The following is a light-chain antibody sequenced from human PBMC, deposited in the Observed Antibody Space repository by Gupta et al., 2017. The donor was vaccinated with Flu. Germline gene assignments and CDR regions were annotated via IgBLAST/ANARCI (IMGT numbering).Light chain of an antibody. CDR2: AAS. V-gene: IGKV1-9*01. CDR1: QGISSY. Sequence: FQLTQSPSFLSASVGDRVTITCRASQGISSYLAWYQQKPGKAPKLLIYAASTLQSGVPSRFSGSGSGTEFTLTIGSLQPEDFATYYCQQLNSFPPTFGQGTRLEIK. J-gene: IGKJ5*01. CDR3: QQLNSFPPT.